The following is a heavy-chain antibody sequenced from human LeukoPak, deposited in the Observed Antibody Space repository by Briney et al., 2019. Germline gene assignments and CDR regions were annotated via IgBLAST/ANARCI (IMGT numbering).Heavy chain of an antibody. Sequence: SETLSLTYSVSGDSISSPGRYCFWDWIRQPPGKGLEWIGTIYHSGTTYYTPALKSRVALSVDTSRYQFALRLTSVTAADTAVYYSARRLAVQTWFDHWGQGILVTVSS. CDR2: IYHSGTT. CDR3: ARRLAVQTWFDH. CDR1: GDSISSPGRYCF. J-gene: IGHJ5*02. V-gene: IGHV4-39*01. D-gene: IGHD6-19*01.